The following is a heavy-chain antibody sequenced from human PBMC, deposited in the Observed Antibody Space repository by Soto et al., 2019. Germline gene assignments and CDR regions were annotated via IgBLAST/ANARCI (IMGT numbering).Heavy chain of an antibody. J-gene: IGHJ5*02. CDR3: ARHIAVAGTSWFDP. D-gene: IGHD6-19*01. V-gene: IGHV4-4*07. Sequence: TLALTCTVSGGSISSYYWSWIRQPAGKGLEWIGRIYTSGSTNYNPSLKSRVTMSVDTSKNQFSLKLSSVTAADTAVYYCARHIAVAGTSWFDPWGQGTLVTVSS. CDR2: IYTSGST. CDR1: GGSISSYY.